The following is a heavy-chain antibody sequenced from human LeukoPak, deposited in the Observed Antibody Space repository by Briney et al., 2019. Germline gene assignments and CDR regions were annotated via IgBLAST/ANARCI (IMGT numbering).Heavy chain of an antibody. Sequence: ASVKASCKASGYTFTGYYMHWVRQAPGQGLEWMGWINPNSGGTNYAQKFQGRVTRTRDTSISTTYMELSRLRSDDTAVYYCARPHCSGGSCYDWFDPWGQGTLVTVSS. CDR1: GYTFTGYY. CDR3: ARPHCSGGSCYDWFDP. J-gene: IGHJ5*02. D-gene: IGHD2-15*01. V-gene: IGHV1-2*02. CDR2: INPNSGGT.